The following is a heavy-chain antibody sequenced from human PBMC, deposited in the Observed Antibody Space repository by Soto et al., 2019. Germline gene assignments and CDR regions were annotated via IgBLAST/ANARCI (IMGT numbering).Heavy chain of an antibody. CDR1: GFTFSSYA. D-gene: IGHD5-18*01. V-gene: IGHV3-30-3*01. CDR2: ISSDGSKK. Sequence: QVQLVESGGGVVQPGRSLRLSCAASGFTFSSYAMHWVRQAPGKGLEWVAVISSDGSKKYYADSGKGRFTIFRDNSKNTLYLQMNSLRPEDTAVYYCAIQTIRDHSAFDIWGQGTMVNVSS. CDR3: AIQTIRDHSAFDI. J-gene: IGHJ3*02.